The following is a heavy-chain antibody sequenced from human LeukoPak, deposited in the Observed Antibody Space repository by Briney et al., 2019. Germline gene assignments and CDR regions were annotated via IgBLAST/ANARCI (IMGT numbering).Heavy chain of an antibody. D-gene: IGHD3-9*01. V-gene: IGHV1-18*04. Sequence: ASVKVSCKASGYTFTSYGISWVRQAPGQGLEWMGWISAYNGNTNYAQKLQGRVTMTTDTSTSTAYMELRSLRSDDTAVYYCAREFDILTGYSPLYYFDYWGQGTLVTVSS. CDR1: GYTFTSYG. CDR2: ISAYNGNT. J-gene: IGHJ4*02. CDR3: AREFDILTGYSPLYYFDY.